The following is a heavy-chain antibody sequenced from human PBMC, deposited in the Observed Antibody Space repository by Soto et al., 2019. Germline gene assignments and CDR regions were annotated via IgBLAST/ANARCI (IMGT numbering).Heavy chain of an antibody. CDR3: AKDKVVFNWATSYFDY. CDR2: ISYDGNNE. J-gene: IGHJ4*02. D-gene: IGHD1-1*01. V-gene: IGHV3-30*18. CDR1: GFTFSNYA. Sequence: QVQLVESGGGVVQPGRSLRLSCAASGFTFSNYAMHWVRQAPGKGLEWVALISYDGNNEYYTDSVKGRFTISRDNSKNTLFLQMNSPRPEDTAVYYCAKDKVVFNWATSYFDYWGQGALVTVSS.